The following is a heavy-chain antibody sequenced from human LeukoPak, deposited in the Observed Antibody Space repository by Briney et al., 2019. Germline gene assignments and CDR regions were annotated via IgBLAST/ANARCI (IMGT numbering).Heavy chain of an antibody. CDR2: IYYSGST. CDR3: ARGDYDFWSGLPGSPSDY. J-gene: IGHJ4*02. D-gene: IGHD3-3*01. V-gene: IGHV4-39*01. Sequence: SETLSLTCTVSGGSISSSSYYWGWIRQPPGKGLEWIGSIYYSGSTYYNPSLKSRVTISVDTSKNQFSLKLSPVTAADTAVYYCARGDYDFWSGLPGSPSDYWGQGTLVTVSS. CDR1: GGSISSSSYY.